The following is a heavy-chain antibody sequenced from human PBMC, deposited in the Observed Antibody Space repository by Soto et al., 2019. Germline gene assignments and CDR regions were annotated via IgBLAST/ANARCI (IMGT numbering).Heavy chain of an antibody. CDR2: IWYDGSNK. CDR3: ARAGGDFWSGYYTTGGMDV. J-gene: IGHJ6*02. D-gene: IGHD3-3*01. Sequence: QVQLVESGGGVVQPGRSLRLSCAASGFTFSSYGMHWVRQAPGKGLEWVAVIWYDGSNKYYADSVKGRFTISRDNSKNTLYLQMNSLRAEDTAVYYCARAGGDFWSGYYTTGGMDVWGQGTTVTVSS. V-gene: IGHV3-33*01. CDR1: GFTFSSYG.